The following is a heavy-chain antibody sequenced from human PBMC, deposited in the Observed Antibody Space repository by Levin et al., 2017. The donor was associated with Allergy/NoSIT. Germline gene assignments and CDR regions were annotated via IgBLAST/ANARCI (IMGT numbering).Heavy chain of an antibody. Sequence: SETLSLTCIVSGGSVISGSYYWSWIRQSPGKGLEWIGYIYYTGNANYNPSLKSRVTISVDTSKNEFSLKLTSVTAADTAVYYCARGPLVVITSANAFDIWGQGTMVSVAS. D-gene: IGHD3-22*01. V-gene: IGHV4-61*01. CDR3: ARGPLVVITSANAFDI. CDR1: GGSVISGSYY. CDR2: IYYTGNA. J-gene: IGHJ3*02.